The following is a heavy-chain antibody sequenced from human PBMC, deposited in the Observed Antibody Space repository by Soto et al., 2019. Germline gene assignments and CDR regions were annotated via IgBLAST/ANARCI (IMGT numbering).Heavy chain of an antibody. CDR3: ARDSSPYDNLRD. CDR1: GVTFSSYG. V-gene: IGHV3-74*01. D-gene: IGHD1-1*01. Sequence: SMRLSWAASGVTFSSYGMHWVRQAPGKGLVWVSRINSDGSSTSYADSMKGRFTISRDNAKNTLYLQMNSLRAEYTAVYYCARDSSPYDNLRDWGQGTLVTVSS. CDR2: INSDGSST. J-gene: IGHJ4*02.